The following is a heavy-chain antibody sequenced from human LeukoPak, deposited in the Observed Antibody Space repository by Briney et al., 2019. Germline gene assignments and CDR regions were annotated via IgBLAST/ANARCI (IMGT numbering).Heavy chain of an antibody. J-gene: IGHJ3*02. CDR1: GGSISSGGYY. Sequence: PSQTLSLTCTVSGGSISSGGYYWSWIRQHPGKGVEWIGYIYYSGTSYYNTSLKSRVTISVATSKNQFSLKLSSVTAADTDVYYCARGDWLLWFGESHSDAYDIWGQGTMVTVSS. CDR3: ARGDWLLWFGESHSDAYDI. D-gene: IGHD3-10*01. V-gene: IGHV4-31*03. CDR2: IYYSGTS.